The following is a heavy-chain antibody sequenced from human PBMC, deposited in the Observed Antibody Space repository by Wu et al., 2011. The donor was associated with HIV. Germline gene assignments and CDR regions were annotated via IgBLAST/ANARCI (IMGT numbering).Heavy chain of an antibody. CDR3: ARDVLRYFDWLLGVEYYFDY. Sequence: QVQLVQSGAEVKKPGSSVKVSCKASGGTLSSYAISWVRQAPGQGLEWMGRILFIFGTATYAQKFQDRVTITADKSTTTAYMELRSLRSDDTAVYYCARDVLRYFDWLLGVEYYFDYWAREPWSPSPQ. J-gene: IGHJ4*02. CDR1: GGTLSSYA. D-gene: IGHD3-9*01. CDR2: ILFIFGTA. V-gene: IGHV1-69*06.